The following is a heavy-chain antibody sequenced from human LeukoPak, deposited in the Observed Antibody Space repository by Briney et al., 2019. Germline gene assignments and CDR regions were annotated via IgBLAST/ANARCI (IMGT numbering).Heavy chain of an antibody. CDR2: IYYSGST. D-gene: IGHD3-22*01. CDR3: VRGYYYDSSSS. Sequence: SETLSLTCTVSGGSISSSSYYWGWIRQPPGKGLEWIGSIYYSGSTYYNPSLKSRVTISVDTSKNQFSLKLSSVTAADTAVYYCVRGYYYDSSSSWGQGTLVTVSS. V-gene: IGHV4-39*01. CDR1: GGSISSSSYY. J-gene: IGHJ5*02.